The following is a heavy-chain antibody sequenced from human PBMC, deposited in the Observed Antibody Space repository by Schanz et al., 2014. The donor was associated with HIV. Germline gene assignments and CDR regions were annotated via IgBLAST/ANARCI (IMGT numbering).Heavy chain of an antibody. Sequence: QVQLVESGGGVVQPGRSLRLSCVASGFNFNSYGMHWVRQAPGKGLEWVAVISYDGTKKHYADSVKGRFTISRDNAKNSLHLQMSRLGAEDTAVYYCARDLHDYGDARTDYWGQGTLVIVSS. CDR3: ARDLHDYGDARTDY. D-gene: IGHD4-17*01. V-gene: IGHV3-30*03. CDR2: ISYDGTKK. CDR1: GFNFNSYG. J-gene: IGHJ4*01.